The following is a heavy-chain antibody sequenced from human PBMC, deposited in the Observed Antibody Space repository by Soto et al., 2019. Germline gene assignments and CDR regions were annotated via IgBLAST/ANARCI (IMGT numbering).Heavy chain of an antibody. Sequence: QVQLVESGGGVVQPGRSLRLSCAASGFTFSSYGMHWVRQAPGKGLEWVAVIWYDGSNKYYADSVKGRFTISRVNSKNTLYLQMNSLRAEDTAVYYCAREKSKTRAFDIWGQGTMVTVSS. CDR2: IWYDGSNK. J-gene: IGHJ3*02. D-gene: IGHD1-1*01. V-gene: IGHV3-33*01. CDR3: AREKSKTRAFDI. CDR1: GFTFSSYG.